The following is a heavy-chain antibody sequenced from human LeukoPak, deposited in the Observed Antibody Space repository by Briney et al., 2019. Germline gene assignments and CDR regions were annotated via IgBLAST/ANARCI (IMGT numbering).Heavy chain of an antibody. CDR1: GYTFTGYY. CDR3: ARGGQYVLHYDSSGYPPRGH. CDR2: IDPNSGGT. Sequence: ASVKVSCKASGYTFTGYYMHWVRQAPGQGLEWMGWIDPNSGGTNYAQKFQGRVTMTRDTSISTAYMELSRLRSDDTAVYYCARGGQYVLHYDSSGYPPRGHWGQGTLVTVSS. J-gene: IGHJ4*02. V-gene: IGHV1-2*02. D-gene: IGHD3-22*01.